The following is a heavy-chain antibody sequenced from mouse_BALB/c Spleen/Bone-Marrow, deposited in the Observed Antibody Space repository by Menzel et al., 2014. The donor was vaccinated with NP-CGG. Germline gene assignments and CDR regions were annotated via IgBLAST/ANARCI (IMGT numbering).Heavy chain of an antibody. D-gene: IGHD1-3*01. CDR1: GYTFTSYW. CDR2: IYPGNSDT. CDR3: TGGKDYYAMDY. J-gene: IGHJ4*01. V-gene: IGHV1-5*01. Sequence: VQLQQSATVLARPGASVKMSCKASGYTFTSYWMHWVKQRPGQGLEWIGAIYPGNSDTSYNQQFKGKAKLTAVTSTSTAYMEFSSLTNEDAAVYYCTGGKDYYAMDYWGQGTSVTVSS.